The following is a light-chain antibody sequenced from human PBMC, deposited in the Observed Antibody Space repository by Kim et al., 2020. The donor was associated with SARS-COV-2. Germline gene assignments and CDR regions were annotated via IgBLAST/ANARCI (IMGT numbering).Light chain of an antibody. CDR3: QVWDSSSDRNWV. V-gene: IGLV3-21*04. CDR1: NLATKG. J-gene: IGLJ3*02. Sequence: PGKAARSTVGRTNLATKGVHWYQQKPGQAPVLAIYCGSDRRSGIPERFSGSKSGNTATLTISRVEAGDEADYYCQVWDSSSDRNWVFGGGTQLTVL. CDR2: CGS.